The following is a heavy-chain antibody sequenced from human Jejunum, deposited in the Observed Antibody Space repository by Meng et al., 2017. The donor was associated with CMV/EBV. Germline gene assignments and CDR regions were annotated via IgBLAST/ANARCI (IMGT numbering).Heavy chain of an antibody. CDR1: TFSNYW. Sequence: TFSNYWMSWIRQAPGKGLEWIGSIYYSGRTYYNPSLKSRVTISLDTSKNQFSLKLTSVTAADTAVYYCAPDTTGDEGSWGQGTLVTVSS. V-gene: IGHV4-39*07. D-gene: IGHD7-27*01. J-gene: IGHJ5*02. CDR2: IYYSGRT. CDR3: APDTTGDEGS.